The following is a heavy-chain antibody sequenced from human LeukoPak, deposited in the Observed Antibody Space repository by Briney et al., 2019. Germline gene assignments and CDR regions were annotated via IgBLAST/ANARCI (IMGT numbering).Heavy chain of an antibody. CDR3: ARGIMALAYYVDV. D-gene: IGHD2-8*01. J-gene: IGHJ6*03. CDR1: GFTVSSNY. CDR2: IYSGGST. Sequence: GGSLRLSCAASGFTVSSNYMSWVRQAPGKGLEWVSVIYSGGSTYYADSVKGRFTISRDNSKNTLYLQMNSLRAEDTAVYYCARGIMALAYYVDVWGKGTTVTVSS. V-gene: IGHV3-66*02.